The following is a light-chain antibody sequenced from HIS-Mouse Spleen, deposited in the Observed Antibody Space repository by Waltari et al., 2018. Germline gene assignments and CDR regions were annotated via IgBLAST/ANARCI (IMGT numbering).Light chain of an antibody. CDR1: SSDVGSYNL. J-gene: IGLJ2*01. CDR3: CSYAGSSTVV. Sequence: QSALTQPASVSGSPGQSITISCTGTSSDVGSYNLVSWYQQDPGKAPKLVIYEGSKRASGVSNRFSGSKSGNTASLTISGLQAEDEADYYCCSYAGSSTVVFGGGTKLTVL. CDR2: EGS. V-gene: IGLV2-23*01.